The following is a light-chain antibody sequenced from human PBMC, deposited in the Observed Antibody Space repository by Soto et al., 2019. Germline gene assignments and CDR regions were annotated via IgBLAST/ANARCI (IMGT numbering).Light chain of an antibody. CDR2: GTF. V-gene: IGKV1-9*01. CDR1: QDIQTY. Sequence: IQLTQSPSSLSASVGDRVSITCRASQDIQTYLAWYQQKRGEAPKLLISGTFTLQSGVPSRFNGSGSGTDFTLTISRLQPEDFSTYYCQHLNNSPPFTFGPGTKVDLE. CDR3: QHLNNSPPFT. J-gene: IGKJ3*01.